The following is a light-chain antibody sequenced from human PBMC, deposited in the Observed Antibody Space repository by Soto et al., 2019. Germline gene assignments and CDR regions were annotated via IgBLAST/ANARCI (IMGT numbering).Light chain of an antibody. CDR2: AAS. J-gene: IGKJ5*01. Sequence: DSQMTQSPSSLSASVGDRVTITCRASQSISSYLNWYQRKPGKAPKLLIYAASSLQSGVPSRFSGSGSGTDFTLTISSLQPEGFATYYCQQSYSTPITFGQGTRLEIK. V-gene: IGKV1-39*01. CDR3: QQSYSTPIT. CDR1: QSISSY.